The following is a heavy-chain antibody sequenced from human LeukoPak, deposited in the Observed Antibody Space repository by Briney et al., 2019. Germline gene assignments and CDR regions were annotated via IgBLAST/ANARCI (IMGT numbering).Heavy chain of an antibody. J-gene: IGHJ4*02. Sequence: PGGSLRLSCAASGFTFSSYGMQWVRQAPGKGLEWVAFIRYDGSNKYYADSVKGRFTISRDNSKNTLYLQMNSLRAEDTAVYYCAKAKYCSSTSCLYRSFDYWGQGTLVTVSS. CDR1: GFTFSSYG. D-gene: IGHD2-2*01. CDR3: AKAKYCSSTSCLYRSFDY. CDR2: IRYDGSNK. V-gene: IGHV3-30*02.